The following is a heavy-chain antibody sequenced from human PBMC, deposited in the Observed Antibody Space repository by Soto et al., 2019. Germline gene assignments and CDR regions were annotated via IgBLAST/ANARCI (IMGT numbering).Heavy chain of an antibody. J-gene: IGHJ6*02. Sequence: ASGNVSCKASGYTFTSYCMSWVREAPGQGLEWMGWISAYNGNTNYAQKLQGRVTMTTDTSTSTAYMELRSLRSDDTAVYYCARRSSGYYYYGMDVWGQGTTVTVSS. CDR1: GYTFTSYC. CDR2: ISAYNGNT. V-gene: IGHV1-18*04. D-gene: IGHD3-3*01. CDR3: ARRSSGYYYYGMDV.